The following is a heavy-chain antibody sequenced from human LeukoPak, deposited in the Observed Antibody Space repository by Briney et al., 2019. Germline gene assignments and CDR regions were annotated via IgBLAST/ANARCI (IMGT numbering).Heavy chain of an antibody. D-gene: IGHD4-17*01. V-gene: IGHV4-34*01. Sequence: PSETLSLTCTVSGDSITSYYWSWIRQPPGKGLEWIGEINHSGSTNYNPSLKSRVTISVDTSKNQFSLKLSSVTAADTAVYYCASRRPYGDYDYWGQGTLVTVSS. J-gene: IGHJ4*02. CDR2: INHSGST. CDR3: ASRRPYGDYDY. CDR1: GDSITSYY.